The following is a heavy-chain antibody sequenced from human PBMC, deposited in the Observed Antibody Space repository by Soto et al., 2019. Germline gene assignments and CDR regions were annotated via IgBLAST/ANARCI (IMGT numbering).Heavy chain of an antibody. CDR1: GFTFSSYV. D-gene: IGHD2-8*02. Sequence: GGSLRLSCAASGFTFSSYVMHWVRQAPGKGLEWVAVIWYDGSNKYYADSVKGRFTISRDNSKNTLYLQMNSLRAEDTAVYYCARDGVYWAGGYYFDYWGQGTLVTVSS. J-gene: IGHJ4*02. CDR2: IWYDGSNK. CDR3: ARDGVYWAGGYYFDY. V-gene: IGHV3-33*01.